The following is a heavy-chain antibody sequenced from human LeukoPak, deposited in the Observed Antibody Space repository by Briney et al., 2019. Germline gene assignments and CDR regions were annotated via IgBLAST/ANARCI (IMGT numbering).Heavy chain of an antibody. D-gene: IGHD3-10*01. J-gene: IGHJ3*02. CDR2: IYYTGST. CDR1: GGSISGYY. CDR3: ARELFAPYGSGSSYDAFDI. Sequence: SETLSLTCTVSGGSISGYYWNWIRQPPGKGLEWIGYIYYTGSTSYNPSLKSRVTISLDTSKNQFSLKLSSVTAADTAVYYCARELFAPYGSGSSYDAFDIWGQGTMVTVSS. V-gene: IGHV4-59*12.